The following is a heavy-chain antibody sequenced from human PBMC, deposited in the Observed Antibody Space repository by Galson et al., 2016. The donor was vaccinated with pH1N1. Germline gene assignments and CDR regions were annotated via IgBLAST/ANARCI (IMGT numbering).Heavy chain of an antibody. V-gene: IGHV3-7*01. D-gene: IGHD7-27*01. CDR2: IKQDGSEK. CDR3: ARGALGMGFDS. Sequence: SLRLSCASSGFTISDYWMTWVRQAPGKGLEWVANIKQDGSEKYYVDSVKGRFTISRDNAKNSLYLQMNSLRAEDTAVYYCARGALGMGFDSWGQGILVTVSS. J-gene: IGHJ4*02. CDR1: GFTISDYW.